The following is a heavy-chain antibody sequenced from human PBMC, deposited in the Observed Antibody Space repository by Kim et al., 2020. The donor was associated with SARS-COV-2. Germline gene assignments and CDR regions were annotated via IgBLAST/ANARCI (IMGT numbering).Heavy chain of an antibody. Sequence: GGSLRLSCAASGFTFSSYGMHWVRQAPGKGLEWVAVISYDGSNKYYADSVKGRSTISRDNSKNTLYLQMNSMRAEDTAVYYCAKYGQQLVSYYYYYGMDVWGQGTTVTVSS. D-gene: IGHD6-13*01. CDR1: GFTFSSYG. CDR2: ISYDGSNK. V-gene: IGHV3-30*18. CDR3: AKYGQQLVSYYYYYGMDV. J-gene: IGHJ6*02.